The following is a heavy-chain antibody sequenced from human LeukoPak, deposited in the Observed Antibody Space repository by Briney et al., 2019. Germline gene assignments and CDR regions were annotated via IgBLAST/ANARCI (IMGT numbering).Heavy chain of an antibody. CDR3: ARDPQGVVSDAFDI. V-gene: IGHV4-39*07. Sequence: SETLSLTCTVSGGSISSSSYYWGWIRQPPGKGLEWIGSIYYSGSTYYNPSLKSRVTISVDTSKNQFSLRLSSVTAADTAVYYCARDPQGVVSDAFDIWGQGTMVTVSS. D-gene: IGHD3-3*01. CDR1: GGSISSSSYY. CDR2: IYYSGST. J-gene: IGHJ3*02.